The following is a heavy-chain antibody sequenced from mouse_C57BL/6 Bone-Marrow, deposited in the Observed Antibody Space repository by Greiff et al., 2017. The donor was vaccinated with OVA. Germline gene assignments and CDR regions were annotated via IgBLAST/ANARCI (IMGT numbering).Heavy chain of an antibody. Sequence: VQLQQSGAELVRPGASVKLSCTASGFNIKDDYMHWVKQRSEQGLEWIGWIDPENGDTEYASKFQGKATITADTFSNTAYLQLSSLTSDVTAVYYCTARYYGNLEYFDYWGQGATLTVSS. CDR3: TARYYGNLEYFDY. CDR1: GFNIKDDY. D-gene: IGHD1-1*01. J-gene: IGHJ2*01. V-gene: IGHV14-4*01. CDR2: IDPENGDT.